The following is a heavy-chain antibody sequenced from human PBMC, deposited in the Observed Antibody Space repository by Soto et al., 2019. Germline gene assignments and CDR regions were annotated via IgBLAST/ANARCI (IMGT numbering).Heavy chain of an antibody. D-gene: IGHD3-10*01. J-gene: IGHJ4*02. Sequence: QVRLVQSGTEVKKPGSSVKVSCQASGGAFTTSVLNWVRQTPRQGLEWMGGIIPMVGTANYARRFQGRVTITADKATKTSYMELTSLTYYDTAVYYCTRGVHSNAQCDYVGQGTLITVSS. CDR1: GGAFTTSV. CDR3: TRGVHSNAQCDY. CDR2: IIPMVGTA. V-gene: IGHV1-69*06.